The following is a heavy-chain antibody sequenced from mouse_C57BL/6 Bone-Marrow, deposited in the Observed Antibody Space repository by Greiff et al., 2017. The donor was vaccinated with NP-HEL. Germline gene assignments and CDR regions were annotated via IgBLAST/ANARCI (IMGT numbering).Heavy chain of an antibody. V-gene: IGHV5-9-1*02. CDR1: GFTFSSYA. J-gene: IGHJ2*01. D-gene: IGHD1-1*01. Sequence: EVKLMESGEGLVKPGGSLKLSCAASGFTFSSYAMSWVRQTPEKRLEWVAYISSGGDYIYYADTVKGRFNISRDNARNTLYLQMSSLKSEDTAMYYCTRDRGNYYGSSYYFDYWGQGTTLTVSS. CDR2: ISSGGDYI. CDR3: TRDRGNYYGSSYYFDY.